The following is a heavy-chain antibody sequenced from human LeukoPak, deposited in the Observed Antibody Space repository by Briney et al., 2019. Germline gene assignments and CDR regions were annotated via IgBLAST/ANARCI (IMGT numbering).Heavy chain of an antibody. CDR1: GYTFTGYF. Sequence: ASVKVSCKASGYTFTGYFVHWVRQAPGQGLEWMGWISAYNGNTNYAQKLQGRVTMTTDTSTSTAYMELRSLRSDDTAVYYCARDQPLSYYDILTGYDVYYYYGMDVWGQGTTVTVSS. CDR3: ARDQPLSYYDILTGYDVYYYYGMDV. V-gene: IGHV1-18*04. J-gene: IGHJ6*02. D-gene: IGHD3-9*01. CDR2: ISAYNGNT.